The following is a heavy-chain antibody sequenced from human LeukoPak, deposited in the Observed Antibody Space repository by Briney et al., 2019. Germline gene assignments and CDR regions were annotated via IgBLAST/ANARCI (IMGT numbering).Heavy chain of an antibody. CDR3: ARESTYYYDSSGYYYHYYGMDV. Sequence: SVKVSCKASGGTFSSYAISWVRQAPGQGLEWMGRIIPILGIANYAQKFQGRVTITADKSTSTAYMELSSLRSEDTAVYYCARESTYYYDSSGYYYHYYGMDVWGQGTTVTVSS. CDR2: IIPILGIA. CDR1: GGTFSSYA. D-gene: IGHD3-22*01. V-gene: IGHV1-69*04. J-gene: IGHJ6*02.